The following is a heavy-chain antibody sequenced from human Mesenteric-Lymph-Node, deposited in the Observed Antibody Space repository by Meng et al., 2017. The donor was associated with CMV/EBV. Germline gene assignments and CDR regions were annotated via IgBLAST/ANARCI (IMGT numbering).Heavy chain of an antibody. D-gene: IGHD1-26*01. Sequence: GGSLRLSCAASGFTFSHYDMNWVRQAPGKGLEWVSYISSSSSYIYYADSVKGRFTISRDNAKNSLYLQMNSLRAEDTAVYYCARVKGRAGDYYYGMDVWGQGTTVTVSS. V-gene: IGHV3-21*05. CDR3: ARVKGRAGDYYYGMDV. CDR2: ISSSSSYI. J-gene: IGHJ6*02. CDR1: GFTFSHYD.